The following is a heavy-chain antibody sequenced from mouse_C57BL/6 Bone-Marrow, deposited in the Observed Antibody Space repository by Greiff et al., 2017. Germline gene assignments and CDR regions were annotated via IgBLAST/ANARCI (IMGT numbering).Heavy chain of an antibody. V-gene: IGHV1-63*01. CDR1: GYTFTNYW. CDR3: ARWSYYAMDY. CDR2: IYPGGGYT. J-gene: IGHJ4*01. Sequence: QVQLQPSGAELVRPGTSVKMSCKASGYTFTNYWIGWAKQRPGHGLEWIGDIYPGGGYTNYNEKFKGKATLTADKSSSTAYMQFSSLTSEDSAIYYCARWSYYAMDYWGQGTSVTVSS.